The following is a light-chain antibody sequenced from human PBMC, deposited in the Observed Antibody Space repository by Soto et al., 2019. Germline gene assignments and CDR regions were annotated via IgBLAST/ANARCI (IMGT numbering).Light chain of an antibody. J-gene: IGKJ3*01. CDR3: QQYGGSPFT. CDR2: NTF. Sequence: IVMTQSPGTLYLSPGDRATLSCRASQSFSTSYLAWYQHKPDQAPRLLIHNTFTRATGIPDRFSGSGSGTDFTLTISRLEPEDFAVYYCQQYGGSPFTFGPGTKVDIK. V-gene: IGKV3-20*01. CDR1: QSFSTSY.